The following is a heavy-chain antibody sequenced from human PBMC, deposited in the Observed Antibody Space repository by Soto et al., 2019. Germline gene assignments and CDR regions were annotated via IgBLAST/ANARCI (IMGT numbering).Heavy chain of an antibody. CDR2: IYHSGST. CDR3: ASHHSSSWYAYFDY. CDR1: GGSLGRSNW. D-gene: IGHD6-13*01. V-gene: IGHV4-4*02. Sequence: SETLSLTCAVSGGSLGRSNWWSWVRQPPGKGLEGVGEIYHSGSTNYNPSLKSRVTISVDKSKNQFSLKLSSVTAADTAVYYCASHHSSSWYAYFDYWGQGTLVTVSS. J-gene: IGHJ4*02.